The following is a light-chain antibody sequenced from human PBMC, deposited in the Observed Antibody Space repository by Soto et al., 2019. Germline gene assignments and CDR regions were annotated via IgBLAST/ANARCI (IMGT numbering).Light chain of an antibody. CDR2: DAS. CDR1: QSITNY. V-gene: IGKV1-5*01. CDR3: QQYNIYPWT. Sequence: DLQMTQSPSTLSASVGDRVTITCRTSQSITNYLAWYQHKPGKAPKLLIYDASSLESGVPSRFSGSGSETEFTLTISSLQPDDFATYYCQQYNIYPWTFGQGSRVEIK. J-gene: IGKJ1*01.